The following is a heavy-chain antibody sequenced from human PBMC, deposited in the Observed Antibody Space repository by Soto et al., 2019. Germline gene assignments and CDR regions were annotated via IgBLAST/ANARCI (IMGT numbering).Heavy chain of an antibody. D-gene: IGHD2-15*01. CDR3: ARAIYCSGGSCYPQTFDI. CDR1: GYTFTSYA. J-gene: IGHJ3*02. CDR2: INAGNGNT. V-gene: IGHV1-3*01. Sequence: ASVKVSCKASGYTFTSYAMHWVRQAPGQRLEWMGWINAGNGNTKYSQKFQGRVTITRDTSASTAYMELSSLRSEDTAVYYCARAIYCSGGSCYPQTFDIWGQGTMVTVSS.